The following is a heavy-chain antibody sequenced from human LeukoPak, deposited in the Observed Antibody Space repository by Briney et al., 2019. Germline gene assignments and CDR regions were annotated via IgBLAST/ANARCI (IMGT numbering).Heavy chain of an antibody. CDR1: GGTFSSYA. CDR3: ARDRSSTRLYYYYYMDV. D-gene: IGHD2-2*01. Sequence: SVKVSCKASGGTFSSYAISWVRQAPGQGLEWMGRIIPILGIANYAQKLQGRATMTTDTSTSTAYMELRSLRSDDTAVYFCARDRSSTRLYYYYYMDVWGKGTTVNVSS. J-gene: IGHJ6*03. V-gene: IGHV1-69*04. CDR2: IIPILGIA.